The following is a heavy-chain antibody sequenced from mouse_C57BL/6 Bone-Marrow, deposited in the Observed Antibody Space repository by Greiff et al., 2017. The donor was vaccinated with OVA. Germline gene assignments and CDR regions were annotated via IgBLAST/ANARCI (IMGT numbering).Heavy chain of an antibody. D-gene: IGHD1-1*01. J-gene: IGHJ4*01. Sequence: VKLQQPGAELVRPGTSVKLSCKASGYTFTSYWMHWVKQRPGQGLEWIGVIDPSDSYTNYNQKFKGKATLTVDTSSSTAYMQLSSLTSEDSAVYYCAMDYYGSPAMDYWGQGTSVTVSS. CDR2: IDPSDSYT. CDR3: AMDYYGSPAMDY. V-gene: IGHV1-59*01. CDR1: GYTFTSYW.